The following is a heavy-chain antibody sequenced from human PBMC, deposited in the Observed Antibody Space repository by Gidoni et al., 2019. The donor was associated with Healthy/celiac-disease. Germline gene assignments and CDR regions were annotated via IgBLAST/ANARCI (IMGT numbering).Heavy chain of an antibody. CDR3: AGTMLSGLSDREWYFDY. V-gene: IGHV4-34*01. CDR1: GGSFSGYY. CDR2: INHSGST. Sequence: QVQLQQWGAGLLKPSETLSLTCAVYGGSFSGYYWSWIRQPPGKGLEWIGEINHSGSTNYNPSLKSRVTISVDTSKNQFSLKLSSVTAANTAVYDCAGTMLSGLSDREWYFDYWGQGTLVTVSS. D-gene: IGHD3-10*02. J-gene: IGHJ4*02.